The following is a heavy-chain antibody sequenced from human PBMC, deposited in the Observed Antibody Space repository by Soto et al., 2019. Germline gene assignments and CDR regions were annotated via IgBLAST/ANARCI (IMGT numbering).Heavy chain of an antibody. Sequence: GGSLRLSCAASGFTFSSYAMSWVRQAPGKGLEWVSAISGSGGSTYYADSVKGRFTISRDNSKNTLYLQMNSLRAEDTAVYYCAKERLRYFDWLLPYFDYWGQGTLVTVSS. CDR1: GFTFSSYA. D-gene: IGHD3-9*01. J-gene: IGHJ4*02. CDR2: ISGSGGST. V-gene: IGHV3-23*01. CDR3: AKERLRYFDWLLPYFDY.